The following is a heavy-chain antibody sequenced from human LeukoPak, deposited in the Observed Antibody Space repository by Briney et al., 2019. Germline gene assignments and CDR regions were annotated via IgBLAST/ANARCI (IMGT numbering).Heavy chain of an antibody. CDR2: IKGDGSEE. D-gene: IGHD6-19*01. Sequence: SGGSLRLSCAASVFTFSSSWMNWVRQAPEKGLEWVASIKGDGSEEYYVDFVKGRFTISRDNAKNSLYLQMNSLRAEDTAVYYCARDRRAVAVGYWGQGILVTVSS. CDR3: ARDRRAVAVGY. J-gene: IGHJ4*02. CDR1: VFTFSSSW. V-gene: IGHV3-7*05.